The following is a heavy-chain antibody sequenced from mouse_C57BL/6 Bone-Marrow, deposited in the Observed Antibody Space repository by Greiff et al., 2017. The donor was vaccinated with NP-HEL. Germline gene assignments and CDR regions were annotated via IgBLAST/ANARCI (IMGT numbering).Heavy chain of an antibody. Sequence: QVHVKQSGAELVRPGASVTLSCKASGYTFTDYEMHWVKQTPVHGLEWIGAIDPETGGTAYNQKFKGKAILTADKSSSTAYMELRSLTSEDSAVYYCTRSRGNYGYFDVWGTGTTVTVSS. J-gene: IGHJ1*03. CDR3: TRSRGNYGYFDV. CDR1: GYTFTDYE. V-gene: IGHV1-15*01. D-gene: IGHD2-1*01. CDR2: IDPETGGT.